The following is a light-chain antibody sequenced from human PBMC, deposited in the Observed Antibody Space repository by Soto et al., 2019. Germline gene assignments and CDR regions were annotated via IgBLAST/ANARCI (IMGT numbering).Light chain of an antibody. CDR1: QGISSY. J-gene: IGKJ5*01. CDR3: QKYNSAPLT. CDR2: AAS. Sequence: IRMTQSPSSLSAATGDRVTITCRASQGISSYLAWYQQKPGKFPKLLIYAASTLHPGVPSRFSGSGSGTDFTLTISSLQPEDVATYYCQKYNSAPLTFGPGTRLE. V-gene: IGKV1-27*01.